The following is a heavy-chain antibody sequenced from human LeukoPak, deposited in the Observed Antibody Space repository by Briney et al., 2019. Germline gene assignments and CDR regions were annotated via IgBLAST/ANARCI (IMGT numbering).Heavy chain of an antibody. CDR1: GFTFSDYF. D-gene: IGHD3-16*02. CDR3: ARFYHDAFDI. V-gene: IGHV3-11*01. CDR2: ISGSGSGGII. Sequence: KPGGSLRLSCAASGFTFSDYFMSWIRQAPGKGLEWVSYISGSGSGGIISYPDSMTGRFTISRDNAKNSLFLQMNSLRAEGTAVYYCARFYHDAFDIWGQGTVVTVSS. J-gene: IGHJ3*02.